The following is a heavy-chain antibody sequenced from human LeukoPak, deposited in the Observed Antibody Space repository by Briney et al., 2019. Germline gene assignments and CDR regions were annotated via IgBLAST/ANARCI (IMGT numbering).Heavy chain of an antibody. CDR1: GGSVSSGSDY. V-gene: IGHV4-61*01. J-gene: IGHJ3*02. Sequence: SETLSLTCTVSGGSVSSGSDYWSWIRQPPGKELEWIGYIYYSGSTNSNPSLKGRVTISVDTSKSQFSLKLRSVTTADTALYYCTRSTNLEALDIWGQGTMVTVSS. CDR3: TRSTNLEALDI. D-gene: IGHD2-8*01. CDR2: IYYSGST.